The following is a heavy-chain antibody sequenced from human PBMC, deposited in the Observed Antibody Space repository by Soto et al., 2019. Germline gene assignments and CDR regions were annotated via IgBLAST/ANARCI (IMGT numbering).Heavy chain of an antibody. CDR1: GYTFTSYC. J-gene: IGHJ4*02. D-gene: IGHD2-2*01. V-gene: IGHV1-18*04. CDR2: ISAYNGNT. Sequence: ASVKVSCKASGYTFTSYCISWVRQAPGQGLEWMGWISAYNGNTNYAQKLQGRVTMTTDTSTSTAYMELRSLRSDDTAVYYCARDLPRYCSSTSCYDFDYWGQGTLGTVSS. CDR3: ARDLPRYCSSTSCYDFDY.